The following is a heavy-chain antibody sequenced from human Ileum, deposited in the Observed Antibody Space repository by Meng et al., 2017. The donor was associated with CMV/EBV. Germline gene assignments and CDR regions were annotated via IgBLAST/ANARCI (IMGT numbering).Heavy chain of an antibody. CDR3: ARSWQYQHFSWFDP. CDR2: IIPIFGTA. Sequence: SVMVSCKASGGTFSSYAISWVRQAPGQGLEWMGGIIPIFGTANYAQKFQGRVTITTDESTSTAYMELSSLRSEDTAVYYCARSWQYQHFSWFDPWGQGTLVTVSS. V-gene: IGHV1-69*05. J-gene: IGHJ5*02. CDR1: GGTFSSYA. D-gene: IGHD2-2*01.